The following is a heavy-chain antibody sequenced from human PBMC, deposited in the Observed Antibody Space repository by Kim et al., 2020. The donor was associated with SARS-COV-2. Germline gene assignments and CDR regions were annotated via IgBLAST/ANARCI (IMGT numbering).Heavy chain of an antibody. Sequence: SETLSLTCAVYGGSFSGYYWSWIRQPPGKGLEWIGEINHSGSTNYNPSLKSRVTISVDTSKNQFSLKLSSVTAADTAVYYCARIRQYYYGSGSSSGAFDIWGQGTMVTVSS. D-gene: IGHD3-10*01. J-gene: IGHJ3*02. CDR3: ARIRQYYYGSGSSSGAFDI. CDR2: INHSGST. CDR1: GGSFSGYY. V-gene: IGHV4-34*01.